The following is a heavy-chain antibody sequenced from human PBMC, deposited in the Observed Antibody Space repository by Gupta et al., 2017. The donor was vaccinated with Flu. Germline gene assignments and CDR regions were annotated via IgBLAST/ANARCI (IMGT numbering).Heavy chain of an antibody. CDR3: ARRGKTGYDNWFDP. CDR2: IFYTGST. J-gene: IGHJ5*02. D-gene: IGHD3-9*01. Sequence: RPPPGKGLEWIGSIFYTGSTSYSPSLKSRVTISVDTAKNQFSLKLSSVTAADTAVYYCARRGKTGYDNWFDPWGQGTLVTVSS. V-gene: IGHV4-39*01.